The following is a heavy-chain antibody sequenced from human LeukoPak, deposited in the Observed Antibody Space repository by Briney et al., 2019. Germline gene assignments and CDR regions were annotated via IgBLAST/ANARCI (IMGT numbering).Heavy chain of an antibody. Sequence: QTGGSLRLSCAASGFTFTMFGMSWVRQAPGKGLEWVSAISGSGGSTYYADSVKGRFTISRDNSKNTLYLQMNSLRAEDTAVYYCAKDPIGRYFADDAFDIWGQGTMVTVSS. V-gene: IGHV3-23*01. CDR2: ISGSGGST. D-gene: IGHD3-10*01. J-gene: IGHJ3*02. CDR3: AKDPIGRYFADDAFDI. CDR1: GFTFTMFG.